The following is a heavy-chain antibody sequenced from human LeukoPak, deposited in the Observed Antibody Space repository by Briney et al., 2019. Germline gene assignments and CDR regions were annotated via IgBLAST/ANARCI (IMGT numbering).Heavy chain of an antibody. CDR1: GFTFSDYY. CDR3: AVYCSSTSCHPDY. CDR2: ISNSGSTM. D-gene: IGHD2-2*01. Sequence: GGSLRLSCAASGFTFSDYYMFWIRQAPGKGLEWISYISNSGSTMYYADSVKGRFTISRDNAKNSLYLQMNSLRAEDTAVYYCAVYCSSTSCHPDYWGQGTLVTVSS. J-gene: IGHJ4*02. V-gene: IGHV3-11*04.